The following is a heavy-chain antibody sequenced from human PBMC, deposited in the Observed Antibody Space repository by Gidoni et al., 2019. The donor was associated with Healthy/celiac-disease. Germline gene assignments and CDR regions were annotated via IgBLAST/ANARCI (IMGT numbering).Heavy chain of an antibody. Sequence: QVTLQESGPVLVKPTETLTLTCTVSGFPLSNARMGVSWIRQPPGKALEWLAHIFSNDEKSYSTSLKSRLTISKDTSKSQVVLTMTNMDPVDTATYYCARIHFGDIVVVPAADSYYFDYWGQGTLVTVSS. D-gene: IGHD2-2*01. J-gene: IGHJ4*02. CDR3: ARIHFGDIVVVPAADSYYFDY. CDR1: GFPLSNARMG. CDR2: IFSNDEK. V-gene: IGHV2-26*01.